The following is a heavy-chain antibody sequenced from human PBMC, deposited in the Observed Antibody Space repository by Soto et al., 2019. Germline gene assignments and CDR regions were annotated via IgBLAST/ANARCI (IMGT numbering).Heavy chain of an antibody. V-gene: IGHV3-48*03. Sequence: EVQLVESGGGLVQPGGSLRLSCAASGFTFSSYEMNWVRQAPGKGLEWVSYISSSGSTIYYADSVKGRFTISRDNAKNSLYRQMNSLGGEDTAVYYCARGQYSSGGGYFDYWGQETLVTVSS. J-gene: IGHJ4*02. CDR1: GFTFSSYE. CDR3: ARGQYSSGGGYFDY. D-gene: IGHD6-19*01. CDR2: ISSSGSTI.